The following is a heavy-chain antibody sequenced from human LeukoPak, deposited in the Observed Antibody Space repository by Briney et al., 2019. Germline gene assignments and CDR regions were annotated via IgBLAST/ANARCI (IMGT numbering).Heavy chain of an antibody. CDR2: IYTSGST. D-gene: IGHD3-3*01. CDR1: GGSISSGSYY. J-gene: IGHJ4*02. Sequence: SETLSLTRTVSGGSISSGSYYWSWIRQPAGKGLEWIGRIYTSGSTNYNPSLKSRVTISVDTSKNQFSLKLSSVTAADTAVYYCARVGRAPNYDFWSGSMYYFDYWGQGTLVTVSS. CDR3: ARVGRAPNYDFWSGSMYYFDY. V-gene: IGHV4-61*02.